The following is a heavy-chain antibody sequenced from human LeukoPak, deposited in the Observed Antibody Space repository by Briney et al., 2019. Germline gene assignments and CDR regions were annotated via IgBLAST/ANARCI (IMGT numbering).Heavy chain of an antibody. V-gene: IGHV3-53*01. Sequence: GGSLRLSCAASGFTFSSCTMSWVRQAPGKGLEWVSVIYSGGSTYYADSVKGRFTVSRDNSKNTVYLQMNSLRAEDTAVYYCARDVGGYQRGYFDYWGQGTLVTVSS. CDR3: ARDVGGYQRGYFDY. CDR2: IYSGGST. J-gene: IGHJ4*02. CDR1: GFTFSSCT. D-gene: IGHD3-22*01.